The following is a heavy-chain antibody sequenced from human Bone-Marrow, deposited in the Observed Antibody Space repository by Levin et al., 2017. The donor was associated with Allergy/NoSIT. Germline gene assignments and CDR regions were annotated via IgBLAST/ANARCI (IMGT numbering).Heavy chain of an antibody. V-gene: IGHV1-8*01. D-gene: IGHD3-10*01. Sequence: ASVKVSCKASGYTFTTYDINWVRQAPGQGLEWMGWMNPYTGNTGYAQKIQGRVTMTRSTSISTAYMALSSLRPEDTAVYYCARTYGSGSHYNPYYYYCMDGWGTGTTVTVS. CDR1: GYTFTTYD. CDR2: MNPYTGNT. J-gene: IGHJ6*03. CDR3: ARTYGSGSHYNPYYYYCMDG.